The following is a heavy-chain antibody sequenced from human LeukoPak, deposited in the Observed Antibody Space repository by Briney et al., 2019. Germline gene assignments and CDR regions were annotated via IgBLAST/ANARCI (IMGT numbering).Heavy chain of an antibody. J-gene: IGHJ5*02. Sequence: SETPSLTCTVSGGSVSVRNYYWSWIRQPPGKGLEWIGFTYYSGSTMYNPSLGSRVTISVDTSKNQFSLRLSSATAADTAVYYCARDLYGSGNFLPESPWGQGTLVTVSS. CDR3: ARDLYGSGNFLPESP. CDR2: TYYSGST. V-gene: IGHV4-61*01. D-gene: IGHD3-10*01. CDR1: GGSVSVRNYY.